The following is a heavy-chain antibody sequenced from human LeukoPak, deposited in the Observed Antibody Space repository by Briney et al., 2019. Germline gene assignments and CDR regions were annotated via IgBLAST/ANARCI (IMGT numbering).Heavy chain of an antibody. J-gene: IGHJ4*02. V-gene: IGHV4-34*01. D-gene: IGHD5-18*01. Sequence: PSETLSLTCAVYGGSFSGYYWSWIRQPPGKGLEWIGEINHSGSTNYNPSLKSRVTISVDTSKNQFSLKLSSVTAADTAVYYCARGPQGTWIQLWKFDYWGQGTLVTASS. CDR2: INHSGST. CDR3: ARGPQGTWIQLWKFDY. CDR1: GGSFSGYY.